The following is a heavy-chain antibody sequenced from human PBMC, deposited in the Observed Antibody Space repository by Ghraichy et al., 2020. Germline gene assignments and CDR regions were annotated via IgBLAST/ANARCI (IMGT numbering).Heavy chain of an antibody. D-gene: IGHD3-10*01. CDR2: IKSKTDGGTT. V-gene: IGHV3-15*01. CDR3: TTDQYYYGSGSYSVRPIMA. J-gene: IGHJ4*02. Sequence: GGSLRLSCAASGFTFSNAWMSWVRQAPGKGLEWVGRIKSKTDGGTTDYAAPVKGRFTISRDDSKNTLYLQMNSLKTEDTAVYYCTTDQYYYGSGSYSVRPIMAWGQGTLVTVSS. CDR1: GFTFSNAW.